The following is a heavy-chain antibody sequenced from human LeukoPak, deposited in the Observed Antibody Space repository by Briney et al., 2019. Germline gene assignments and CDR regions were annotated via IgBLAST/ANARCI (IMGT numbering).Heavy chain of an antibody. CDR1: GYTLTELS. J-gene: IGHJ3*02. Sequence: ASLTLSCKVSGYTLTELSMHWVRQAPGKGLEWMGGFDPEDGDTIYAQKFQGRVTMTEDTSTDTAYMELSSLRSEDTAVYYCATDGGEAGDAFDIWGQGTMVTVSS. V-gene: IGHV1-24*01. CDR2: FDPEDGDT. CDR3: ATDGGEAGDAFDI. D-gene: IGHD2-21*01.